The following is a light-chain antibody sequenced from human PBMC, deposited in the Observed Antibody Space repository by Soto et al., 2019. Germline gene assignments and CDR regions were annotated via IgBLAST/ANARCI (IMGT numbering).Light chain of an antibody. CDR3: QPYNNWPLT. CDR2: GAS. J-gene: IGKJ4*01. CDR1: QSVDSNY. Sequence: EIVLTQSPGTLSLSPGERATLSCRASQSVDSNYLAWYQQKPGQAPRLLIYGASSRATGIPDRFSGSGFGTDFTLTINSLQSEDFAIYYCQPYNNWPLTFGGGTKVDIK. V-gene: IGKV3-20*01.